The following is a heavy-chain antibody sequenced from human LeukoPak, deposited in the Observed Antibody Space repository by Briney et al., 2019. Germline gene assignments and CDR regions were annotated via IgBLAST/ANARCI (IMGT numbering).Heavy chain of an antibody. J-gene: IGHJ6*03. CDR1: GGSISIYY. CDR3: ARDSPYCSGGSCYGRVPGYYMDV. D-gene: IGHD2-15*01. V-gene: IGHV4-59*12. Sequence: PSETLSLTCTVSGGSISIYYWSWIRQPPGKGLEWIGYIYDSGSTNYNPSLKSRVTMSVDTSKNQFSLKLSSVTAADTAVYYCARDSPYCSGGSCYGRVPGYYMDVWGKGTTVTISS. CDR2: IYDSGST.